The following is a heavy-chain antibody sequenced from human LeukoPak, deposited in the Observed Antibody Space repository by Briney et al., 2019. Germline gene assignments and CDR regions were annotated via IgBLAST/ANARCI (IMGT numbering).Heavy chain of an antibody. V-gene: IGHV3-23*01. Sequence: GGSLRLSCAASGFPFSSYAMTWVRQAPGKGLEWVSSISGDGATTYHADSVKGRFTISRDNSKNTLYLQMNSLRAEDTAVYYCAKDGGLMATILYYWGQGTLVTVSS. CDR3: AKDGGLMATILYY. J-gene: IGHJ4*02. CDR2: ISGDGATT. D-gene: IGHD5-24*01. CDR1: GFPFSSYA.